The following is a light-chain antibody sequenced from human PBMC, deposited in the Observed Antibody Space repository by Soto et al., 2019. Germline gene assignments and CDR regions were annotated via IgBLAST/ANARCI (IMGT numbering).Light chain of an antibody. V-gene: IGKV4-1*01. CDR3: QQDYRMPFT. J-gene: IGKJ2*01. Sequence: DFVMTQAPDSLAVSLGERATINCKSSQSVLYNSNNKHHLGWFQQKPGHPPKLLIYGSSFRPSGVPDRFSGSGSGTDFTRTISSRQAEDVAVYYCQQDYRMPFTFGQWIKREI. CDR1: QSVLYNSNNKHH. CDR2: GSS.